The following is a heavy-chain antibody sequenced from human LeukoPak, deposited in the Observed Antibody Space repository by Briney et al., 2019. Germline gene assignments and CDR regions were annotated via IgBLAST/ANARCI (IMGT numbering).Heavy chain of an antibody. CDR1: GFPFSSYN. V-gene: IGHV3-48*01. Sequence: QPGESLRLSCVGSGFPFSSYNMNWVRQAPGKGLEWVSYISSSSSSIYYADSVKGRFTISRDNAKNSLYLQMNSLRAEDTAVYYCARDPGGSNRAEGWFDPWGQGTLVTVSS. CDR2: ISSSSSSI. J-gene: IGHJ5*02. D-gene: IGHD1-26*01. CDR3: ARDPGGSNRAEGWFDP.